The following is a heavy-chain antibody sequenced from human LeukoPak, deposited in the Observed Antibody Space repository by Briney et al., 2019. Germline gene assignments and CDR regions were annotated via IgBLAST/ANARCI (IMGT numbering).Heavy chain of an antibody. Sequence: LSLTCTVSGGSISSGGYYMSWIRQAPGKGLEWVSYISSSGSTIYYADSVKGRFTISRNNAKNSLYLQMNSLRAEDTAVYYCARDQVPAAIPYYYGMDVWGQGTTVTVSS. V-gene: IGHV3-11*01. J-gene: IGHJ6*02. CDR2: ISSSGSTI. D-gene: IGHD2-2*01. CDR3: ARDQVPAAIPYYYGMDV. CDR1: GGSISSGGYY.